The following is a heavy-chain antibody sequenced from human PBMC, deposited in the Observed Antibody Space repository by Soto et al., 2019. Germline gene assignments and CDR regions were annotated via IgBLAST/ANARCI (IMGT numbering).Heavy chain of an antibody. Sequence: ASVKVSCKASGYTFTSYGISWVRQAPGQGLEWMGWISAYNGNTNYAQKLQGRVTMTTDTSTSTAYMELRSLRSDDTAVYYCARDGPTPPGMAARIPLDYWGQGTLVTVSS. CDR3: ARDGPTPPGMAARIPLDY. CDR2: ISAYNGNT. J-gene: IGHJ4*02. CDR1: GYTFTSYG. V-gene: IGHV1-18*01. D-gene: IGHD6-13*01.